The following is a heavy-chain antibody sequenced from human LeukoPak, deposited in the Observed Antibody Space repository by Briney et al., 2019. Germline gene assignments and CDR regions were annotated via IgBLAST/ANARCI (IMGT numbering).Heavy chain of an antibody. CDR1: GFTFSSYG. Sequence: GGSLRLSCAASGFTFSSYGMHWVRQAPGKGLEWVAVILYDGSNKYYADSVKGRFTISRDNSKNTLYLQMNSLRAEDTAVYYCARDPTRQGVIRYYFDYWGQGTLVTVSS. J-gene: IGHJ4*02. CDR3: ARDPTRQGVIRYYFDY. CDR2: ILYDGSNK. D-gene: IGHD3-10*01. V-gene: IGHV3-33*01.